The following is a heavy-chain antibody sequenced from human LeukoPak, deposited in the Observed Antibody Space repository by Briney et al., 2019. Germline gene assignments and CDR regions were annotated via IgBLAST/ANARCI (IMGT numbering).Heavy chain of an antibody. D-gene: IGHD2-15*01. Sequence: PGGSLRLSCVASGFTFSNYWMHWVRQPPGKGLVWVSRIYVDGRTTNYADSVKGRFTISRDNAKNTVYLEMNNLSVEDTATYYCIRDFRSADLWGQGTLVTVTS. J-gene: IGHJ5*02. CDR3: IRDFRSADL. V-gene: IGHV3-74*01. CDR1: GFTFSNYW. CDR2: IYVDGRTT.